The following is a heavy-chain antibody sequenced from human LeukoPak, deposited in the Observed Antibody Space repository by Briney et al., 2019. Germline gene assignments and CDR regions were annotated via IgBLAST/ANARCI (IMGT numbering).Heavy chain of an antibody. CDR3: ARAPSWDYYDSSGYYLDY. V-gene: IGHV4-30-4*01. D-gene: IGHD3-22*01. Sequence: SETLSLTCAVYGGSLSDYYWSWIRQPPGKGLEWIGYIYYSGSTYYNPSLKSRVTISVDTSKNQFSLKLSSVTAADTAVYYCARAPSWDYYDSSGYYLDYWGQGTLVTVSS. CDR1: GGSLSDYY. CDR2: IYYSGST. J-gene: IGHJ4*02.